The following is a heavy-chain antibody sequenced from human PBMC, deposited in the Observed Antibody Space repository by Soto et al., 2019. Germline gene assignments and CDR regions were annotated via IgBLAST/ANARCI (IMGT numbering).Heavy chain of an antibody. CDR2: IYHSGTT. CDR3: ERAGEYGDYSFDH. V-gene: IGHV4-31*03. J-gene: IGHJ4*02. Sequence: PSETLSLTCTVSGGSINSGVYYWNWIRQHPGKGLEWIGYIYHSGTTYYNPSLRSRATISVDTSERQFSLNLSSVTAADTAVYYCERAGEYGDYSFDHWGQGTLVTVSS. CDR1: GGSINSGVYY. D-gene: IGHD4-17*01.